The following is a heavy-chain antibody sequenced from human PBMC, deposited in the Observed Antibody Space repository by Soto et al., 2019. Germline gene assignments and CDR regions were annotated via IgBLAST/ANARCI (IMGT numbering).Heavy chain of an antibody. CDR3: ARDTWGYFDY. CDR2: MNQNGGEI. J-gene: IGHJ4*02. Sequence: GGSLRLSCAASGFTFSASWVTWVRQAPGKRLEWVANMNQNGGEIYYVDSVKGRFTISRDNTKNSLYLQMNSLRAEDTAVYYCARDTWGYFDYWGQGXPVTVYS. V-gene: IGHV3-7*01. CDR1: GFTFSASW. D-gene: IGHD3-16*01.